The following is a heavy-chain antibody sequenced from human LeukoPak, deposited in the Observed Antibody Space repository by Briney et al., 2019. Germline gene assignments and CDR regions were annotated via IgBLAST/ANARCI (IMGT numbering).Heavy chain of an antibody. CDR3: AKALKPITIFGVVMSQNNWFDP. CDR1: GFTFSSYA. V-gene: IGHV3-23*01. Sequence: GGSLRLSCAASGFTFSSYAMSWVRQAPGKGLEWVSAISGSGGSTYYADSVKGRFTISRHNSKNTLYLQMNSLRDEDTAVYYCAKALKPITIFGVVMSQNNWFDPWGQGTLVTVSS. D-gene: IGHD3-3*01. J-gene: IGHJ5*02. CDR2: ISGSGGST.